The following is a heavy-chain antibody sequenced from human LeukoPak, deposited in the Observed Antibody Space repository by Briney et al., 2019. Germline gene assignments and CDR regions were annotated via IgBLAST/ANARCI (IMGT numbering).Heavy chain of an antibody. V-gene: IGHV4-4*07. CDR1: GGSISSYY. J-gene: IGHJ3*02. Sequence: SETLSLTCTVSGGSISSYYWSWIRQPAGKGLEWIGRIYTSGSTNYNPSLKSRVTMSVDTSKNQFSLKLSSVTAADTAVYYCARDRYYYDSSGAFDIWGQGTTVTVSS. CDR3: ARDRYYYDSSGAFDI. D-gene: IGHD3-22*01. CDR2: IYTSGST.